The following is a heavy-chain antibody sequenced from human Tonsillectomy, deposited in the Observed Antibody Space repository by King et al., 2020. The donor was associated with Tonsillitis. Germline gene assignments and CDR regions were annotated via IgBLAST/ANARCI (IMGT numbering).Heavy chain of an antibody. Sequence: VQLVESGAEVKKPGASVKVSCKASGYTFINYYMHWVRQAPGQGLEWVAIINPSGHTTNYAQKFQGRVTMTRDTSTSTVYMELSSLRSEDTAVYYCARGGLRHFDWFDYWGQGTLVTVSS. CDR3: ARGGLRHFDWFDY. D-gene: IGHD3-9*01. CDR1: GYTFINYY. J-gene: IGHJ4*02. V-gene: IGHV1-46*01. CDR2: INPSGHTT.